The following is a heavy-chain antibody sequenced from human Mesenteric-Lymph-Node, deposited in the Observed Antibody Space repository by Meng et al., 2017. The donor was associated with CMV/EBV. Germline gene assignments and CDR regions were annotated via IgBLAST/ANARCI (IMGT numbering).Heavy chain of an antibody. V-gene: IGHV3-72*01. CDR2: SRHKAHGYTT. CDR1: GFPFSDYY. Sequence: GESLKISCAVSGFPFSDYYMDWVRQAPEKGLGWIGRSRHKAHGYTTEYAASVKGRFTVSRDESKNSLYLQMNSLETEDTAVYYCVRGYNSFDHWGQGTLVTVSS. J-gene: IGHJ4*02. D-gene: IGHD5-24*01. CDR3: VRGYNSFDH.